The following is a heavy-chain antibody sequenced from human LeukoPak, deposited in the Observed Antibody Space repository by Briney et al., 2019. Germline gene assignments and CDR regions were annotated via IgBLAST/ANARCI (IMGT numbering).Heavy chain of an antibody. Sequence: ASVKVSCKASGYTFTNYGISWVRQAPGQGLEWMGWISAYNGNTKYAQKLQGGVTMATDTSTSTAYMKLRSLRSDDTAVYYCAREMGYYDSSAHYYYAMDVWGQGTTVTVSS. V-gene: IGHV1-18*01. CDR2: ISAYNGNT. D-gene: IGHD3-22*01. CDR1: GYTFTNYG. CDR3: AREMGYYDSSAHYYYAMDV. J-gene: IGHJ6*02.